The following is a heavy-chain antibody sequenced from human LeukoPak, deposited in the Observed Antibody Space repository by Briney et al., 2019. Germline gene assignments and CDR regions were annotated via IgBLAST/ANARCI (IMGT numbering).Heavy chain of an antibody. CDR2: ISYDGGGK. D-gene: IGHD3-22*01. CDR1: GFRFSGYA. V-gene: IGHV3-30*04. CDR3: ARQEARNYYYEGLDY. Sequence: PGGSLRLSCVASGFRFSGYAIHWVRQAPGKGLEWVALISYDGGGKDYADSVKGRFTIDRDNSKNIVYLQMNSLRPDDTAIYFCARQEARNYYYEGLDYWGQGNLVTVSS. J-gene: IGHJ4*02.